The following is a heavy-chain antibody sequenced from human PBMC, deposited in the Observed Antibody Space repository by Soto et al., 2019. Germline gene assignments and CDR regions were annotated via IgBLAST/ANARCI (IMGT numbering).Heavy chain of an antibody. CDR3: ARGCSSTSCWGYNWCDP. J-gene: IGHJ5*02. Sequence: QVQLVQSGAEVKKPGSSVKVSCKASGGTFSSYAISWVRQAPGQGLEWMGGIIPIFGTANYAQKFQGRVTITENKSTSTAYMELSSLRSEDTAVYHCARGCSSTSCWGYNWCDPWGQGTLVTDSS. D-gene: IGHD2-2*01. CDR2: IIPIFGTA. CDR1: GGTFSSYA. V-gene: IGHV1-69*06.